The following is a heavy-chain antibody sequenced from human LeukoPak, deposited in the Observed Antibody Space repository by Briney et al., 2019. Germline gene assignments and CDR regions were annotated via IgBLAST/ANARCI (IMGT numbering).Heavy chain of an antibody. CDR1: GFTFSSYG. CDR2: ISGNADST. CDR3: ARESGHGSGIDY. D-gene: IGHD3-10*01. J-gene: IGHJ4*02. V-gene: IGHV3-23*01. Sequence: PGGSLRLSCAASGFTFSSYGMAWVRQAPGKGLEWVSAISGNADSTYYADSVKGRLTIFRDNSKNAVYLLVNSLSAEDTAVYYCARESGHGSGIDYWGQGTLATVSS.